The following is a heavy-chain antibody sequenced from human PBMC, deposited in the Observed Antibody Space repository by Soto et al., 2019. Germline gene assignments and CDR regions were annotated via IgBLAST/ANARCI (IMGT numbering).Heavy chain of an antibody. CDR3: ARGRIVVAINDYMDV. Sequence: QVQLVQSGAEVKKPGASVKVSCKASGYTFTSYDINWVRQATGQGLEWMGWMNPNSGNTGYAQKFQGRVTMTRNTSIRTAYMGLSSLRSEDTAVYYCARGRIVVAINDYMDVWGKGTTVTVSS. CDR1: GYTFTSYD. CDR2: MNPNSGNT. D-gene: IGHD2-2*01. J-gene: IGHJ6*03. V-gene: IGHV1-8*01.